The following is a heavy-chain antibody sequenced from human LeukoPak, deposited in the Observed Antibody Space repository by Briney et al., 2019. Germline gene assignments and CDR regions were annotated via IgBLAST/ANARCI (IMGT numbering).Heavy chain of an antibody. CDR3: ASEQPIDY. CDR2: ISYDGSNK. D-gene: IGHD1-14*01. V-gene: IGHV3-30*04. J-gene: IGHJ4*02. Sequence: GRSLRLSCAASGFTFSSYAMHWVRQAPGKGLEWVAVISYDGSNKYYADSVKGRFTISRDNSKNTLYLQMNSLRAEDTAVYYCASEQPIDYWGQGTLVTVSS. CDR1: GFTFSSYA.